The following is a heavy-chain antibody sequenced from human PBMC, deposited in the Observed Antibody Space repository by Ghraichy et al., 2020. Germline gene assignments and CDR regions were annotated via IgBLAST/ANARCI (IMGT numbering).Heavy chain of an antibody. CDR1: GFTFSSYA. J-gene: IGHJ4*02. CDR3: AKGESAAATGDY. CDR2: ISGSGGST. V-gene: IGHV3-23*01. D-gene: IGHD2-2*01. Sequence: LSLTCAASGFTFSSYAMSWVRQAPGKGLEWVSAISGSGGSTYYADSVKGRFTISRDNYKNTLYLQMNSLRAEDTAVYYCAKGESAAATGDYWGQGTLVTVSS.